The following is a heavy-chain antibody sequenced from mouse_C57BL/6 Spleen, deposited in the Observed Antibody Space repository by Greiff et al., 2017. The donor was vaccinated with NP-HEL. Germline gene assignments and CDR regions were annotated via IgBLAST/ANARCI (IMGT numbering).Heavy chain of an antibody. CDR1: GFTFSSYG. CDR2: ISSGGSYT. Sequence: EVQGVESGGDLVKPGGSLKLSCAASGFTFSSYGMSWVRQTPDKRLEWVATISSGGSYTYYPDSVKGRFTISRDNAKNTLYLQMSSLKSEDTAMYYCARLGDYWGQGTSVTVSS. V-gene: IGHV5-6*01. J-gene: IGHJ4*01. CDR3: ARLGDY.